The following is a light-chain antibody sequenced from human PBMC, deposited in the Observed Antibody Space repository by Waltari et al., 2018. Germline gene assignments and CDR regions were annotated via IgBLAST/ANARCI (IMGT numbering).Light chain of an antibody. CDR2: GAS. J-gene: IGKJ1*01. Sequence: DIVMTQSPATLSASPGERATLSCRASQSVGTNLAWYQQRPGQAPRLLLYGASSRATGIPARFSGSGSGTDFTLTINSLQPEDFALYYCQQYHNWPPWAFGQGTKVEFK. CDR3: QQYHNWPPWA. V-gene: IGKV3-15*01. CDR1: QSVGTN.